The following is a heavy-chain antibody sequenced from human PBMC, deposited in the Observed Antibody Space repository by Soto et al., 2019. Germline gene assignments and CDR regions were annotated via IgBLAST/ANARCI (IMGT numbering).Heavy chain of an antibody. V-gene: IGHV1-46*01. D-gene: IGHD6-6*01. Sequence: ASVKVSCKASGYTFTSYYMHWVRQAPGQGLEWMGIINPSGGSTSYAQKFQGRVTMTRDTSTSTVYMELSSLRSEDTAVYYCARDGGGSSSFWYYYYYGMDVWGQGTTVTVSS. CDR1: GYTFTSYY. CDR2: INPSGGST. CDR3: ARDGGGSSSFWYYYYYGMDV. J-gene: IGHJ6*02.